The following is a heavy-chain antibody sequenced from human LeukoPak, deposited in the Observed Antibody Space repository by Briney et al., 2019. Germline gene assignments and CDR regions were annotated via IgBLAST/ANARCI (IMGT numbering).Heavy chain of an antibody. CDR3: ARVGATVTTLTYGMDV. CDR1: GYTFTSYG. V-gene: IGHV1-18*01. D-gene: IGHD4-17*01. Sequence: ASVKVSCKASGYTFTSYGISWVRQAPGQGREWMGWISAYNGNTNYAQKLQGRVTMTTHTSTSTAYMELRSLRSDDTAVYYCARVGATVTTLTYGMDVWGQGTTVTVSS. CDR2: ISAYNGNT. J-gene: IGHJ6*02.